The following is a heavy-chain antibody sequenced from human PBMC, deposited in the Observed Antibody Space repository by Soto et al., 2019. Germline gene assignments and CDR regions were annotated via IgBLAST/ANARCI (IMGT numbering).Heavy chain of an antibody. CDR1: GGSISSGGYY. CDR3: ARERCSSTSCLWGYYYMDV. J-gene: IGHJ6*03. V-gene: IGHV4-31*03. CDR2: IYYSGST. D-gene: IGHD2-2*01. Sequence: SETLSLTCTVSGGSISSGGYYWSWISQHPGKGLEWIGYIYYSGSTYYNPSLKSRVTISVDTSKNQFSLKLSSVTAADTAVYYCARERCSSTSCLWGYYYMDVWGKGTTVTVSS.